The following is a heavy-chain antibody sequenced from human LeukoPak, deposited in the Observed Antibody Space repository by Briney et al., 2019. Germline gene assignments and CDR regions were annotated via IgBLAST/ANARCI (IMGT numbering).Heavy chain of an antibody. CDR1: GGTFSSYA. Sequence: SVEVSCKASGGTFSSYAISWVRQAPGQGLEWMGGIIPIFGTANYAQKFQGRVTITADESTSTAYMELSSLRSEDTAVYYCVKGGYNRDSYFDYWGQGTLVTVSS. D-gene: IGHD5-24*01. V-gene: IGHV1-69*13. J-gene: IGHJ4*02. CDR2: IIPIFGTA. CDR3: VKGGYNRDSYFDY.